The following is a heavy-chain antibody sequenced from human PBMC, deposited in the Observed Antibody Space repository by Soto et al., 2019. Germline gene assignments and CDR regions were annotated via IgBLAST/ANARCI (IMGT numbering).Heavy chain of an antibody. Sequence: QLQLQESGPGLVKPSETLSLTCTVSGGSISGSGYYWGWIRQPPGKGLEWVGTIYYTGTTYYNPSLKTRLTMSVETSKNQFSLKLSSVTAADTAVYYCGRYYDTIDRPYFHHWGQGTLVTVSS. J-gene: IGHJ1*01. D-gene: IGHD3-22*01. CDR2: IYYTGTT. CDR1: GGSISGSGYY. CDR3: GRYYDTIDRPYFHH. V-gene: IGHV4-39*01.